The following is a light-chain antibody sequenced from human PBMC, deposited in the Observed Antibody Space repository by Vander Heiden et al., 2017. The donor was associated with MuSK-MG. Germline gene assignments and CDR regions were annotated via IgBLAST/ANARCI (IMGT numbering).Light chain of an antibody. CDR1: QSMSTW. CDR3: QQHGSDSPT. J-gene: IGKJ1*01. CDR2: KAS. Sequence: DIQLTQSPSTLSASVGDRVTITCRASQSMSTWLAWYQQKPGKAPKLLIYKASSLQSGVPSRFSGSGSGTEYTLTISGLQPDDFATYYCQQHGSDSPTFGQGTRVEFQ. V-gene: IGKV1-5*03.